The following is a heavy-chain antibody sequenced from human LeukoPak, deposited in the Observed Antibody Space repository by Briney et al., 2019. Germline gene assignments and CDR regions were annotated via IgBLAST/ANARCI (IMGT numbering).Heavy chain of an antibody. V-gene: IGHV3-43*01. Sequence: GGSLRLSCAASGFMFDDDSMHWVRQAPGKGLEWVSLISWDGGSTHYADSVEGRFTISRDNAKNSLYLQMNSLRAEDTAVYFCARSGYSSTWYLQNFELDYWGQGTLVTVSS. D-gene: IGHD2-2*01. J-gene: IGHJ4*02. CDR3: ARSGYSSTWYLQNFELDY. CDR2: ISWDGGST. CDR1: GFMFDDDS.